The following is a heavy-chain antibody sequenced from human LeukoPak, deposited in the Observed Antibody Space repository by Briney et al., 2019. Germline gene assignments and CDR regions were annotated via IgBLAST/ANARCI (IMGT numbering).Heavy chain of an antibody. D-gene: IGHD3-10*01. J-gene: IGHJ3*02. CDR3: ARAAERGWFGEPILRDAFDI. Sequence: SETLSLTCTVSGGSISSGSYYWSWIRQPAGKGLEWIGRIYTSGSTNYNPSLKSRVTISVDTSKNQFSLKLSSVTAADTAVYYCARAAERGWFGEPILRDAFDIWGQGTMVTVSS. V-gene: IGHV4-61*02. CDR1: GGSISSGSYY. CDR2: IYTSGST.